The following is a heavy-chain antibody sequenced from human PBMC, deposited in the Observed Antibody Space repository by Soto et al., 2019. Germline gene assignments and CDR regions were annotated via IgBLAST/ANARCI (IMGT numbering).Heavy chain of an antibody. V-gene: IGHV5-10-1*01. J-gene: IGHJ4*02. D-gene: IGHD3-16*02. CDR2: IDPIDSYT. Sequence: GQSLKISFKGTGYSFTSYWISWVRQMPGKGLEWMGRIDPIDSYTKYSPSFQGHVTISADKSISTAYLQWSSLRASDTAIYYCARLSLAYDYVWGTYRPPDCWGQGTLVTVSS. CDR1: GYSFTSYW. CDR3: ARLSLAYDYVWGTYRPPDC.